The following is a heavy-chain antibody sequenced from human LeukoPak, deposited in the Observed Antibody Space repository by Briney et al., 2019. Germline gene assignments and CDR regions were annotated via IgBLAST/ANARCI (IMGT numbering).Heavy chain of an antibody. CDR1: GGSFSGYY. CDR3: ARAHKGSSTWVDP. CDR2: INHSGST. V-gene: IGHV4-34*01. Sequence: SETLSLTCAVYGGSFSGYYWSWIRQPPGKGLEWIGEINHSGSTNYNPSLKSRVTISVDTSKNQFSLKLSSVTAADTAVYYCARAHKGSSTWVDPWGQGTLVTVSS. J-gene: IGHJ5*02. D-gene: IGHD6-6*01.